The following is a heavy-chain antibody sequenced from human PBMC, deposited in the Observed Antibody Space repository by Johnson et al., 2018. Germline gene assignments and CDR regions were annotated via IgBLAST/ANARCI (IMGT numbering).Heavy chain of an antibody. D-gene: IGHD3-22*01. Sequence: EVQLLESGGGLVQPGGSLRLSCAASGFTFSTYAMHWVRQAPGTGLEYVSTISRNGDSTYDANAVKGRFTISRDNSKNTLYLQMASLRAEDMAVYYCARDTSGYSYEYIQYWGQGTLVTVSS. CDR1: GFTFSTYA. V-gene: IGHV3-64*01. CDR2: ISRNGDST. J-gene: IGHJ1*01. CDR3: ARDTSGYSYEYIQY.